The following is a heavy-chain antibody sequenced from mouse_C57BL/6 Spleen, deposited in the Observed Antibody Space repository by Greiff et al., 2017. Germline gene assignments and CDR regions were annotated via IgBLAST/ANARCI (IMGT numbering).Heavy chain of an antibody. Sequence: QVQLQQPGAELVRPGSSVKLSCKASGYTFTSYWMDWVKQRPGQGLEWIGNIYPSDSETHYNQKFKDKATLTVDKSSSTAYMQLSSLTSEDSAVYYCAISTTVVARGYWGQGTPLTVSS. J-gene: IGHJ2*01. D-gene: IGHD1-1*01. CDR3: AISTTVVARGY. V-gene: IGHV1-61*01. CDR1: GYTFTSYW. CDR2: IYPSDSET.